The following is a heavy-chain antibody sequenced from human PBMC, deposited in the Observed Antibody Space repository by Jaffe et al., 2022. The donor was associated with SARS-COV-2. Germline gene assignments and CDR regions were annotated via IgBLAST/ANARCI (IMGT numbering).Heavy chain of an antibody. CDR2: TNEDGSKK. D-gene: IGHD6-19*01. V-gene: IGHV3-7*01. Sequence: EVHLVESGGGLVQPGGSLSLSCAASGFSFSNHWMAWVRQTPGKGLEWVANTNEDGSKKYYVDSVKGRFTISRDNAESTLSLQMNSLRVEDTGIYYCARGARQWSGSDYWGLGTLVTVSP. CDR1: GFSFSNHW. J-gene: IGHJ4*02. CDR3: ARGARQWSGSDY.